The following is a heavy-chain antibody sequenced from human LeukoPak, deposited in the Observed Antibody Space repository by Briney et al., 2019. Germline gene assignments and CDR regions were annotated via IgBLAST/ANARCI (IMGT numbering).Heavy chain of an antibody. Sequence: PSETLSLTCAVYGGSFSGYYWSWIRQPPGKGLEWIGEVNHSGSTNYNPSLKSRVTISVDTSKNQFSLKLSSVTAADTAVYYCARRGDYWSQGTLVTVSS. CDR3: ARRGDY. D-gene: IGHD3-16*01. V-gene: IGHV4-34*01. CDR2: VNHSGST. CDR1: GGSFSGYY. J-gene: IGHJ4*02.